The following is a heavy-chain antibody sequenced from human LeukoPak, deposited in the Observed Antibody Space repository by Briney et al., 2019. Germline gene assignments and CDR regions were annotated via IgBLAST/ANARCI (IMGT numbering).Heavy chain of an antibody. CDR1: RFTFSNYA. D-gene: IGHD3-22*01. V-gene: IGHV3-30*04. Sequence: GGSLRLSCAASRFTFSNYAMHWVRQAPGKALEWVSLISSDGSNQNYADSVKGRFTISRDNSNNTLYLQMNSLRAEDTAVYYCARDKDDPWGIVVVTPDYWGQGTLVTVSS. CDR2: ISSDGSNQ. J-gene: IGHJ4*02. CDR3: ARDKDDPWGIVVVTPDY.